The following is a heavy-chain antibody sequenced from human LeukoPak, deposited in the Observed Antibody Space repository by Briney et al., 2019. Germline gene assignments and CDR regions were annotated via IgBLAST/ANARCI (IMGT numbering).Heavy chain of an antibody. CDR1: GGSISGYF. Sequence: SETLSLTCTVSGGSISGYFWSWIRQPPGKGLEWIGYIYYSGSTNYNPSLKSRVTISVDTSKNQFSLKLSSVTAADTAVYYCARSITSSWYGDFQHWGQGTLVTVSS. CDR2: IYYSGST. V-gene: IGHV4-59*01. CDR3: ARSITSSWYGDFQH. J-gene: IGHJ1*01. D-gene: IGHD6-13*01.